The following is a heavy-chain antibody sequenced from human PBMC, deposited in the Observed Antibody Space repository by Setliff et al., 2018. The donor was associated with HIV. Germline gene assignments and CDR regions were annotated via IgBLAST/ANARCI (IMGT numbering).Heavy chain of an antibody. J-gene: IGHJ4*02. CDR3: ARHASTWYYESSGPHFDY. V-gene: IGHV1-3*01. CDR1: GYTFTNYV. Sequence: GASVKVSCKASGYTFTNYVMHWVRQAPGQSLEWMGWINAGNGNTKYSQNFQGRVTMTTDTSTSTAYMELRSLRSDDTAVYYCARHASTWYYESSGPHFDYWGQGTLVTVSS. CDR2: INAGNGNT. D-gene: IGHD3-22*01.